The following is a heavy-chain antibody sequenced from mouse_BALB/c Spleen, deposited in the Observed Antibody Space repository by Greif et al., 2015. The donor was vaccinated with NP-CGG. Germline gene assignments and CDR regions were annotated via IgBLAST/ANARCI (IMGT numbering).Heavy chain of an antibody. J-gene: IGHJ2*02. Sequence: VKLQESGTVLARPGASVKMSCKASGYTFTSYWMHWVKQRPGQGLEWIGAIYPGNSDTSYNQKFKGKAKLTAVTSTSTAYMELSSLTNEDSAVYYCTIVPESQWRDFDYWGQGTSLTVSS. CDR3: TIVPESQWRDFDY. D-gene: IGHD1-3*01. V-gene: IGHV1-5*01. CDR1: GYTFTSYW. CDR2: IYPGNSDT.